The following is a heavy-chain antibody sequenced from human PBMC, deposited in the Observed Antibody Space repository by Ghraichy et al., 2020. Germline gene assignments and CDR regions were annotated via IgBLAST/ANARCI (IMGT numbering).Heavy chain of an antibody. Sequence: GGSLRLSCEASGFTFSSYEMNWVRQAPGKGLEWASYISSSGSDIYYADSVKGRFTISRDNAKNSLYLQMNSLRGEDTAVYYCARGHSSSWPYWYFDLWGRGTLVTVSS. V-gene: IGHV3-48*03. CDR3: ARGHSSSWPYWYFDL. CDR1: GFTFSSYE. D-gene: IGHD6-13*01. CDR2: ISSSGSDI. J-gene: IGHJ2*01.